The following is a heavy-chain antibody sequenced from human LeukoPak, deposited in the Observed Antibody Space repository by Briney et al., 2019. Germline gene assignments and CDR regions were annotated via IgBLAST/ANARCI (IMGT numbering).Heavy chain of an antibody. CDR1: GYSFTNYW. Sequence: GESLKISCKGSGYSFTNYWIAWVRQMPGKGLEWMGIIYPGDSDTRYSPSFQGQVTISADKSISTAYLQWSSLKASDTAMYYCARHRSSTSWTYYYYMDVWGKGTTVTVSS. V-gene: IGHV5-51*01. CDR3: ARHRSSTSWTYYYYMDV. CDR2: IYPGDSDT. D-gene: IGHD2-2*01. J-gene: IGHJ6*03.